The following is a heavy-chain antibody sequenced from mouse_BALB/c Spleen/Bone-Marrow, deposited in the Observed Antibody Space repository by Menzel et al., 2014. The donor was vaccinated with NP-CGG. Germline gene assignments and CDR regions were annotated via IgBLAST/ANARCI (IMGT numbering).Heavy chain of an antibody. Sequence: EVMLVESGGGLVQPGGSLRLSCATSGFTFTDYYMSWVRQPPGKALEWLGFIRNKPNGYTTEYSASAKGRFTISRDNSQSILYLQMNTLRAEDSATYYCARDDYGRGYWGQGTTLTVSS. CDR2: IRNKPNGYTT. J-gene: IGHJ2*01. V-gene: IGHV7-3*02. D-gene: IGHD1-1*01. CDR1: GFTFTDYY. CDR3: ARDDYGRGY.